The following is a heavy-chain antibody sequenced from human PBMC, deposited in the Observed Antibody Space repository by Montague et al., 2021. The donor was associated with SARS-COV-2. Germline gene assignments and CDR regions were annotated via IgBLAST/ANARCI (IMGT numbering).Heavy chain of an antibody. V-gene: IGHV4-34*01. CDR2: VNQSGTT. Sequence: SETLSLTCAISGGSFSNYYWSWIRQPPGKGLEWIGEVNQSGTTIYNPSVTSGVTISEDTSKNQFYLRLNSVTAADTAVYYCARGRRPVVVAGAGPAGRAFGIWGQGTMVTVSS. CDR1: GGSFSNYY. CDR3: ARGRRPVVVAGAGPAGRAFGI. J-gene: IGHJ3*02. D-gene: IGHD2-2*01.